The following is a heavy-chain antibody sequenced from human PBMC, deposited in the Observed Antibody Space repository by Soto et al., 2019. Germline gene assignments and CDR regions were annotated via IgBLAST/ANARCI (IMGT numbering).Heavy chain of an antibody. J-gene: IGHJ5*02. V-gene: IGHV1-8*01. D-gene: IGHD3-3*01. Sequence: QVQLVQSGAEVKKPGASVKVSCKASGYTFTSYDINWVRQATGQGLEWMGWTNPNSGNTGYAQKFQGRVTMTRNTSISTAYMELSSLRSEDTAVYYCARADIRFLELTYNWFDPWGQGTLVTVSS. CDR1: GYTFTSYD. CDR3: ARADIRFLELTYNWFDP. CDR2: TNPNSGNT.